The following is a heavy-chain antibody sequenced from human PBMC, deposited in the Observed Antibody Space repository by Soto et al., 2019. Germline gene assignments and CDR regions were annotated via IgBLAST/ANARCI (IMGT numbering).Heavy chain of an antibody. J-gene: IGHJ4*02. V-gene: IGHV2-5*02. CDR2: IYWDDYK. CDR3: APKGYGDYPLDS. Sequence: QITLKESGPTLVKPTQTLTLTCTFSGFSLSTSGVGVGWIRQPPGKALEWLAVIYWDDYKHYSPSLKSRLTITKDTSKNQVVLTMTNMDPVDTATYYCAPKGYGDYPLDSWGQGTLLTVSS. D-gene: IGHD4-17*01. CDR1: GFSLSTSGVG.